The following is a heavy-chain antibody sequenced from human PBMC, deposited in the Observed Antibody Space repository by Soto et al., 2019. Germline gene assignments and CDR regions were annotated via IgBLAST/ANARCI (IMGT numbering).Heavy chain of an antibody. CDR3: ARGSGIAVAGSVYFDY. Sequence: SETLSLTCTVSGGSISSGDYYWSWIRQPPGKGLEWIGYIYYSGSTYYNPSLKSRVTISVDTSKNQFSLKLSSVTAADTAVYYCARGSGIAVAGSVYFDYWGQGTLVTVSS. CDR1: GGSISSGDYY. V-gene: IGHV4-30-4*01. CDR2: IYYSGST. J-gene: IGHJ4*02. D-gene: IGHD6-19*01.